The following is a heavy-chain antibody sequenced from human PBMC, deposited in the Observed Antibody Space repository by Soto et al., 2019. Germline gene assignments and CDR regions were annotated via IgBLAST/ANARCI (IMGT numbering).Heavy chain of an antibody. CDR3: ARLDGETGYCIGGSCYNDYYYGIEV. CDR2: IWYDGSNK. Sequence: QVQLVEAGGGVVQPGRSLRLSCAASGFTFSSYGMHWVRQAPGKGLEWVAVIWYDGSNKYYADSVNGRFTISRDNSKNTLYLQMNSLRAEDTAVYYCARLDGETGYCIGGSCYNDYYYGIEVWGQGTTVTVSS. CDR1: GFTFSSYG. D-gene: IGHD2-15*01. J-gene: IGHJ6*02. V-gene: IGHV3-33*01.